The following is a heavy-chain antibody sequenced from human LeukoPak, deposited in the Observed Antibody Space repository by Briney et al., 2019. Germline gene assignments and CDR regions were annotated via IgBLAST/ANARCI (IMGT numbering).Heavy chain of an antibody. V-gene: IGHV4-38-2*02. J-gene: IGHJ4*02. Sequence: PSETLSLTCTVSGYSISSGYYWGWIRQPPGKGLEWIGSIYYSGSTYYNLSLKSRVTISVDTSKNQFSLKLSSVTAADTAVYYCARHHPPYYYGSGSYSPYYFDYWGQGTLVTVSS. CDR3: ARHHPPYYYGSGSYSPYYFDY. CDR1: GYSISSGYY. D-gene: IGHD3-10*01. CDR2: IYYSGST.